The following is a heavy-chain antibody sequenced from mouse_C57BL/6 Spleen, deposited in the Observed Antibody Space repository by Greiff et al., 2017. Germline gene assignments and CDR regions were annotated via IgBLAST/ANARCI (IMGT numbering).Heavy chain of an antibody. D-gene: IGHD3-1*01. J-gene: IGHJ2*01. V-gene: IGHV1-26*01. CDR3: AGSGDYY. Sequence: EVQLQQPGPELVKPGASVKMSCKASGYTFTDYYMNWVKQRPGKSLEWIGDINPNNGGTSYNQKFKGKATLTVDKSSSTAYMELSSLTSEDSAVYYCAGSGDYYWGQGTTLTVSS. CDR1: GYTFTDYY. CDR2: INPNNGGT.